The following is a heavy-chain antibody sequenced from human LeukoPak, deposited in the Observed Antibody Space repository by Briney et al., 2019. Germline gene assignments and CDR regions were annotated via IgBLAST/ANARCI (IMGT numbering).Heavy chain of an antibody. Sequence: SVKASCKASGGTFSSYAISWVRQAPGQGLEWMGGIIPIFGTANYAQKFQGRVTITADESTSTAYMELSSLRSEDTAVYYCASSRYGDPGSYYYYGMDVWGQGTTVTVSS. D-gene: IGHD4-17*01. CDR2: IIPIFGTA. CDR3: ASSRYGDPGSYYYYGMDV. V-gene: IGHV1-69*13. J-gene: IGHJ6*02. CDR1: GGTFSSYA.